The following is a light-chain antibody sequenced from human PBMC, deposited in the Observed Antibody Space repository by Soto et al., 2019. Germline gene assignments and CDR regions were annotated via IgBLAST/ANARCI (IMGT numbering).Light chain of an antibody. CDR3: QQYNSWPPYT. J-gene: IGKJ2*01. V-gene: IGKV3-15*01. Sequence: EIVLTQSPATLSVSPGERATLSCRASQSVSRNLAWYQQKPGQAPRLLIYGASTRATGIPARFSGSVSGTDFTLTISSLQSEDSAVYYCQQYNSWPPYTFGQGTKLEIE. CDR2: GAS. CDR1: QSVSRN.